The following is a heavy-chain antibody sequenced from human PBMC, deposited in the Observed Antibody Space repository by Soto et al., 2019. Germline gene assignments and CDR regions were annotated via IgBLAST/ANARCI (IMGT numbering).Heavy chain of an antibody. CDR2: IAYDGNEK. CDR1: GFTFRTHA. CDR3: AKDVGDYVHYYNGMDV. D-gene: IGHD4-17*01. Sequence: QVQLVESGGGVVQPGTSLRLSCAASGFTFRTHAMHWVRQAPGKGLEWMAVIAYDGNEKFYADSVKGRFTISRDNSNNALYLQRNTLRTEDTAVYYCAKDVGDYVHYYNGMDVWGQGTTVTVSS. V-gene: IGHV3-30*18. J-gene: IGHJ6*02.